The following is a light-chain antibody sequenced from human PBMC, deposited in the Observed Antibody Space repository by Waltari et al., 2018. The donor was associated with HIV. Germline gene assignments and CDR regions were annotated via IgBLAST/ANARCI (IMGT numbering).Light chain of an antibody. CDR3: SSYPGSDAWV. V-gene: IGLV2-11*01. CDR2: DVN. J-gene: IGLJ3*02. CDR1: SSDVGGNNY. Sequence: QSALTQPRPASGSPGQSVTISCPETSSDVGGNNYVSWSQHHPGKAPKLIIYDVNKRPSGVPARFFGSKSGNTASLTVSGLQAEDEADYYCSSYPGSDAWVFGGGTKLTVL.